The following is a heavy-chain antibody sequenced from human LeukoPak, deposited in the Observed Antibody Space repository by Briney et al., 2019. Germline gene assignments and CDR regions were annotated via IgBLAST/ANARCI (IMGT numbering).Heavy chain of an antibody. CDR2: IYYSGST. V-gene: IGHV4-39*01. D-gene: IGHD7-27*01. CDR3: ARHGENLGY. Sequence: SETLSLTCTVSGGSISSSSYYWGWIRQPPGKGLEWIGSIYYSGSTYYNPSLKSRVTISVDTSKNQFSPKLSSVTAADTAVYYCARHGENLGYWGQGTLVTVSS. J-gene: IGHJ4*02. CDR1: GGSISSSSYY.